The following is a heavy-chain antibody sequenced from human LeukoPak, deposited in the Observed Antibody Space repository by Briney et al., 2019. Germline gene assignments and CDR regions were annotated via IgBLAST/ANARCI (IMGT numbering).Heavy chain of an antibody. CDR2: INPNTGGT. Sequence: ASVKVSCKASGYTFTGYYMHWVRQAPGQGLEYMGWINPNTGGTNYAQKFQCRVTMTRDTSNSIAYLEQSRVRCYEKDVYYFTRIIAAVYWGQGTLVTVSS. D-gene: IGHD6-13*01. J-gene: IGHJ4*02. CDR1: GYTFTGYY. V-gene: IGHV1-2*02. CDR3: TRIIAAVY.